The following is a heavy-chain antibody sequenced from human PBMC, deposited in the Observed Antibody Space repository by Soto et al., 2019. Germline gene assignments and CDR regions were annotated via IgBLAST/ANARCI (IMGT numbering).Heavy chain of an antibody. Sequence: LRLSCAASGFTFSSYWMSWVRQAPGKGLEWVANIKQDGSEKYYVDSVKGRFTISRDNAKNSLYLQMNSLRAEDTAVYYCAREDTAMASGSDYWGQGTLVTVSS. CDR3: AREDTAMASGSDY. CDR1: GFTFSSYW. CDR2: IKQDGSEK. D-gene: IGHD5-18*01. V-gene: IGHV3-7*03. J-gene: IGHJ4*02.